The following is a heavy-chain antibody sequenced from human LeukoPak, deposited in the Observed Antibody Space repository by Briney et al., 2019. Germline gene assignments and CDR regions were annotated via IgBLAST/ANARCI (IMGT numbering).Heavy chain of an antibody. V-gene: IGHV4-34*01. Sequence: SETLSLTCAVYGGSFSDPYWNWIRQSPGKGLEWIGEINYGGSTNYNPSLKRRVAISVDTSKNQFSLKLSSVTAADTAVYYCARGRFLEWLSNPRKGLTFDYWGQGTLVTVSS. CDR3: ARGRFLEWLSNPRKGLTFDY. CDR1: GGSFSDPY. CDR2: INYGGST. J-gene: IGHJ4*02. D-gene: IGHD3-3*01.